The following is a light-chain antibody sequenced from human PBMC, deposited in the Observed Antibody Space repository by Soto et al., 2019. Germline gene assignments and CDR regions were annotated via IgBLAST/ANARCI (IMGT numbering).Light chain of an antibody. J-gene: IGLJ3*02. V-gene: IGLV2-11*01. CDR2: EVS. CDR1: SSDVGGYNY. Sequence: QSALTQPRSVSGSPGQSVTISCTGTSSDVGGYNYVSWYQQHPDKAPKLMIYEVSKRPSGVPDRFSGSKSGNTASLTVSGLQAEDEADYYCTSYAGDTSLGVLGGGTKLTVL. CDR3: TSYAGDTSLGV.